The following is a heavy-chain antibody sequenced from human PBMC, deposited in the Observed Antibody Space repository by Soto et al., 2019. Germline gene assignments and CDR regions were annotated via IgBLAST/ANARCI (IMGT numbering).Heavy chain of an antibody. CDR2: ISHTGTA. CDR3: AKSVFP. J-gene: IGHJ5*02. V-gene: IGHV4-39*07. CDR1: GGSISDNDYY. Sequence: PSETLSLTCTVSGGSISDNDYYWSWIRQPPGKGLEWIGTISHTGTAYYNPSLESRVAVSVGTSENQFSLKLSSVTAADTAVYYCAKSVFPWGQGTLVTVSS.